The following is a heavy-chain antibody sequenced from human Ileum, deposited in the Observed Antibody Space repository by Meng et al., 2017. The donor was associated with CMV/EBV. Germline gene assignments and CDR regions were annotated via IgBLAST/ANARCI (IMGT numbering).Heavy chain of an antibody. CDR3: ARGLKWELPIYY. CDR2: ISDSGVST. CDR1: GFTFSSYA. V-gene: IGHV3-23*01. J-gene: IGHJ4*02. Sequence: GESLKIPCAASGFTFSSYAMSWVRQAPGKGLEWVSAISDSGVSTYYADSVKGRFTISRDNSKSTLYLQMNSLRAEDTAVYYCARGLKWELPIYYWGQGTLVTVSS. D-gene: IGHD1-26*01.